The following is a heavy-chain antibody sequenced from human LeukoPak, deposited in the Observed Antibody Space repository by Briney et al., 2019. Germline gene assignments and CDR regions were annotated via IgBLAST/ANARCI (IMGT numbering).Heavy chain of an antibody. CDR1: GYTFTSYG. CDR3: ARDRLWGEDDAFDI. D-gene: IGHD3-16*01. CDR2: ISAYNGNT. Sequence: GASVKVSCKASGYTFTSYGISWVRQAPGQGLEWMGWISAYNGNTFYAQMLQGRVTMTTDTSTSTAYMELRSLGSDDTAVYYCARDRLWGEDDAFDIWGQGTMVTVSS. J-gene: IGHJ3*02. V-gene: IGHV1-18*01.